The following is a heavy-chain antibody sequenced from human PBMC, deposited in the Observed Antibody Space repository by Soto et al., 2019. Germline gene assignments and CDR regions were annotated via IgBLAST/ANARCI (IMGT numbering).Heavy chain of an antibody. CDR1: GGSISSGGYY. Sequence: QVQLQESGPGLVKPSQTLSLTCTVSGGSISSGGYYWRWIRQHPGKGLECIGYIYYSGSTYYNPSLKSRVTIPVDTSKNRFSLKLSFVTAADTAVYYCARSWVQLVYFDYWGQGTLVTVSS. J-gene: IGHJ4*02. CDR2: IYYSGST. V-gene: IGHV4-31*03. CDR3: ARSWVQLVYFDY. D-gene: IGHD6-13*01.